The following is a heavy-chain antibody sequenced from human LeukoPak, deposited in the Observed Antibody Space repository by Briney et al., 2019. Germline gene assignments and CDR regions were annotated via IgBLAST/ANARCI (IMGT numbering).Heavy chain of an antibody. J-gene: IGHJ4*02. CDR2: ISSNGDNT. Sequence: GGSLRLSCSVSGFTFSTYVMHWVRQAPGKGPEYVSAISSNGDNTYYADSVKGRFTISRDNSKNTPYLQMSSLRADDTAVYYCVRGTGYWGQGTLVTVSS. CDR3: VRGTGY. V-gene: IGHV3-64D*06. CDR1: GFTFSTYV.